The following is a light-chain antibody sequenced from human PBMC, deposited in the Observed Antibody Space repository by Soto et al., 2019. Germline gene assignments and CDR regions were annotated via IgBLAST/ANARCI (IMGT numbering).Light chain of an antibody. V-gene: IGLV2-8*01. CDR2: DVT. Sequence: QSALTQPPSASGSPGQSVTISCTGASSDVGGYNFVSWYQQHPGKAPKLTIYDVTERPSGVPDRFSGSKSGNTASLTVSGLQAEDEAEYYCTSYAGSSIPVVFGGGTKLTVL. CDR3: TSYAGSSIPVV. J-gene: IGLJ2*01. CDR1: SSDVGGYNF.